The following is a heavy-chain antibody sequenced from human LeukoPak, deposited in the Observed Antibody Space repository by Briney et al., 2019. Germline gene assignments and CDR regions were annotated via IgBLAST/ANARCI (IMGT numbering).Heavy chain of an antibody. CDR1: GFSFNNAW. CDR2: IKRKIDGETT. J-gene: IGHJ4*02. V-gene: IGHV3-15*01. CDR3: TTLSFVWFGDDY. D-gene: IGHD3-10*01. Sequence: GGSLRLSCAVSGFSFNNAWMNWVRQAPGKGLEWVGRIKRKIDGETTDYAAPVNGRFTISRDDSKSTLYLQMNSLKSEDTAVYYCTTLSFVWFGDDYWGQGTLVTVSS.